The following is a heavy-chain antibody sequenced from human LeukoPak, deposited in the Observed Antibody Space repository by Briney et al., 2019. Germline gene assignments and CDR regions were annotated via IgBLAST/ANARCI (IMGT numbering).Heavy chain of an antibody. D-gene: IGHD3-10*01. J-gene: IGHJ4*02. Sequence: PGGSLRLSCAPSGFTFSNHWMSWVRQAPGKGLEWVANIKRDGSETHYVDSVKGRFTISRDNAKNSLYLQMNSLRAEDTAVYYCARDAGTYDWSGGYFDCWGQGTLATVSS. CDR1: GFTFSNHW. CDR3: ARDAGTYDWSGGYFDC. CDR2: IKRDGSET. V-gene: IGHV3-7*04.